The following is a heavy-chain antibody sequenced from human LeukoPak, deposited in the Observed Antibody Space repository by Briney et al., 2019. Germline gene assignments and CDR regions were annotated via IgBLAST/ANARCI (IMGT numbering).Heavy chain of an antibody. Sequence: ASVKVSCKASGYTFTGYYMHWVRQAPGQGLEWMGWINPNSGGTDYAQKFQGRVTMTRDTSISTAYMELSGLRSDDTAVYYCARGYGANYYYYGMDVWGQGTTVTVSS. CDR1: GYTFTGYY. CDR3: ARGYGANYYYYGMDV. V-gene: IGHV1-2*02. CDR2: INPNSGGT. D-gene: IGHD4-17*01. J-gene: IGHJ6*02.